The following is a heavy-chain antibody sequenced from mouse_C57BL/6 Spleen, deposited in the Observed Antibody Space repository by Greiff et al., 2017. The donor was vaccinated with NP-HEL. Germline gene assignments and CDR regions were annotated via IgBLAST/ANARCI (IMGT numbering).Heavy chain of an antibody. Sequence: EVQLQQSGAELVRPGASVKLSCTASGFNIKDDYMHWVKQRPEQGLEWIGWIDPENGDTEYASKFQGKATITADTSSNTAYLQLSSLTSEDTAVYYCTTSSVTTVDWYFDVWGTGTTVPVSS. J-gene: IGHJ1*03. D-gene: IGHD1-1*01. CDR1: GFNIKDDY. CDR2: IDPENGDT. CDR3: TTSSVTTVDWYFDV. V-gene: IGHV14-4*01.